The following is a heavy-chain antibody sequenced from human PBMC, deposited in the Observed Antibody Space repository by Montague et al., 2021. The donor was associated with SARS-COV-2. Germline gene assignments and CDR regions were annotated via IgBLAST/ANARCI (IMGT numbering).Heavy chain of an antibody. CDR3: ARAAGHDFWSDYYLNWFDP. J-gene: IGHJ5*02. CDR2: ISTYNGNT. Sequence: SVKVSCKASGYRFSSYGMSWLRQAPGQGLEWMGWISTYNGNTIYXPKFQGRLTLTTETSTTTAYMELRRLLFDDTVVYFCARAAGHDFWSDYYLNWFDPWGQGTLVTVSS. CDR1: GYRFSSYG. D-gene: IGHD3-3*01. V-gene: IGHV1-18*01.